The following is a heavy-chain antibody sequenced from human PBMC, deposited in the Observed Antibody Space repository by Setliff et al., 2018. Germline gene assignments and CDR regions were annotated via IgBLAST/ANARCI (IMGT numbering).Heavy chain of an antibody. D-gene: IGHD3-16*01. V-gene: IGHV3-30*07. CDR2: VSHEGSTK. Sequence: GGSLRLSCAASGFTFSSYAMHWVRQAPGKGLEWVAVVSHEGSTKDYIDSVKGRFAISRDNSKNTLYLQMNSLRVEDTAVYYCAKGGTHESDYWGQGTLVTVSS. CDR3: AKGGTHESDY. CDR1: GFTFSSYA. J-gene: IGHJ4*02.